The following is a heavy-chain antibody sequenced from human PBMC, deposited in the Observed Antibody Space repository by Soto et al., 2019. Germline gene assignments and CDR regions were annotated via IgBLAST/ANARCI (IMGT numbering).Heavy chain of an antibody. CDR1: GGTFSSSA. V-gene: IGHV1-69*12. CDR2: IIPLFRTP. Sequence: QVQLVQSGAEMKEPGSSVKVSCKTSGGTFSSSAISWLRQAPGQGLEWMGGIIPLFRTPDYAQKFKGRVTIAADESTSTDYMEPSSLRSEDTAVYYCARNNDRLQLGGNYYYILDVWGQGTTITVSS. J-gene: IGHJ6*02. CDR3: ARNNDRLQLGGNYYYILDV. D-gene: IGHD4-4*01.